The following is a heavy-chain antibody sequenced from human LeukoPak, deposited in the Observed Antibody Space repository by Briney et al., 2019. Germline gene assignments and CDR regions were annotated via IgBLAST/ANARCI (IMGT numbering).Heavy chain of an antibody. Sequence: SETLSLTCTVSGGSISSSSYYWGWIRQPPGKGLEWIGSIYYSGSTYYNPSLKSRVTISVDTSKNQFSLKLSSVTAADTAVYYCARQKHRITMVRGVIRDFDYWGQGTLVTVSS. J-gene: IGHJ4*02. V-gene: IGHV4-39*01. CDR3: ARQKHRITMVRGVIRDFDY. CDR1: GGSISSSSYY. D-gene: IGHD3-10*01. CDR2: IYYSGST.